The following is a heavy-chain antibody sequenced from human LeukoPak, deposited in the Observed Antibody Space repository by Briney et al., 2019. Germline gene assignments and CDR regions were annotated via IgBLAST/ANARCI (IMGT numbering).Heavy chain of an antibody. CDR3: ARAFTIFGVVSTYYYYYYMDV. CDR2: ISAYNGNT. J-gene: IGHJ6*03. D-gene: IGHD3-3*01. V-gene: IGHV1-18*01. CDR1: GYTFTSYG. Sequence: GASVKVSCKASGYTFTSYGISWVRQAPGQGLEWMGWISAYNGNTNYAQKLQGRVTMTTDTSTSTAYMELRSLRSDDTAVYYCARAFTIFGVVSTYYYYYYMDVWGKGTTVTVSS.